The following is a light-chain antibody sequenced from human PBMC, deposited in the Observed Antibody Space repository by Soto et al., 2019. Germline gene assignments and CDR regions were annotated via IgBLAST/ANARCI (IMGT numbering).Light chain of an antibody. V-gene: IGLV1-40*01. J-gene: IGLJ2*01. CDR1: SSNIGAGFD. CDR3: CSYVGSSTVV. CDR2: GNN. Sequence: QLVLTQPPSVSGAPGQRVTISCTGSSSNIGAGFDVHWYQQLPGTAPKLVIFGNNNRPSGVPDRFSGSKSGTSASLAITGLQAEDEADYYCCSYVGSSTVVFGGGTKVTVL.